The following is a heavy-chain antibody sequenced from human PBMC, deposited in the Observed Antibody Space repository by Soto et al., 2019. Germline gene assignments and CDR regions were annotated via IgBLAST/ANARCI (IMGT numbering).Heavy chain of an antibody. CDR1: GGSISSGGYS. V-gene: IGHV4-30-2*01. J-gene: IGHJ4*02. CDR3: AAGGGLPRYY. Sequence: SSETLSLTCAVSGGSISSGGYSWSWIRQPPGKGLEWIGYIYHSGSTYYNPSLKSRVTIPVDRSKNQFSLKLSSVTAADTAVYYCAAGGGLPRYYWGQGTLVTVSS. CDR2: IYHSGST. D-gene: IGHD5-12*01.